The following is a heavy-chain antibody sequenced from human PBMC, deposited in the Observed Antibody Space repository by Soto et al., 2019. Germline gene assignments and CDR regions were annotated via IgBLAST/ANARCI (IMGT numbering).Heavy chain of an antibody. J-gene: IGHJ6*03. CDR2: IYYSGST. CDR3: ARHSGILWFGELLGYMGV. D-gene: IGHD3-10*01. CDR1: GGSISSSSYY. V-gene: IGHV4-39*01. Sequence: PSETLSLTCTVSGGSISSSSYYWGWIRQPPGKGLEWIGSIYYSGSTYYNPSLKSRVTISVDTSKNQFSLKLSSVTAADTAVYYCARHSGILWFGELLGYMGVWGKGTTVTVSS.